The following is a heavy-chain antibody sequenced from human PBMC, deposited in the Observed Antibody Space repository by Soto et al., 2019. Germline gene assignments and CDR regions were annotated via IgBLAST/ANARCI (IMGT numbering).Heavy chain of an antibody. J-gene: IGHJ5*02. Sequence: QVQLQESGPGLVKASQTLSLTCTVSGGSISSGGYYWSWIRQHPGKGLEWIGYIYNSGSTYYNPSLXRXXPISAHTSKNQFSLKLSSVTAADPAVSYCARDPAPWGQGTLVTVSS. CDR3: ARDPAP. V-gene: IGHV4-31*03. CDR2: IYNSGST. CDR1: GGSISSGGYY.